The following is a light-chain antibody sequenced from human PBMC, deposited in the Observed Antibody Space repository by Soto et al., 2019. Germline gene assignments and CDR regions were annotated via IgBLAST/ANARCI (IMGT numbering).Light chain of an antibody. CDR2: GNS. V-gene: IGLV1-40*01. CDR1: SSNIGAGYD. Sequence: QSALTQPPSVSGASGQRVTISCTGSSSNIGAGYDVHWYQQLPGTAPKLLIYGNSNRPSGVPDRFSGSKSGTSASLAITGLQAEDEADYYCQSYDSSLSGWVFGGGTKLTVL. J-gene: IGLJ3*02. CDR3: QSYDSSLSGWV.